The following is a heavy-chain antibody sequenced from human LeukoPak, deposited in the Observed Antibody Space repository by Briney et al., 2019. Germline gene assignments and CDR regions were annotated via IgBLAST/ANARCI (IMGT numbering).Heavy chain of an antibody. CDR2: INQDGSHK. CDR3: ARDRGFTSYDY. CDR1: GFTFRDSW. J-gene: IGHJ4*02. D-gene: IGHD5-12*01. Sequence: GGSLRLSCAASGFTFRDSWMHWVRQAPGKGLEWVADINQDGSHKYYVDSVEGRFIISRDTAKNSVHLQMNSLRAEDTAVYYCARDRGFTSYDYWGQGILVTVSS. V-gene: IGHV3-7*01.